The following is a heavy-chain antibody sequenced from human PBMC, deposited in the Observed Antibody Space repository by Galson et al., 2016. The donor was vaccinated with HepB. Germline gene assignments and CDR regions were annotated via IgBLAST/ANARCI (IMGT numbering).Heavy chain of an antibody. CDR2: ISYDGSNK. CDR1: GFTFRDYA. CDR3: ARATQQRVWGFRTYYYYIDV. V-gene: IGHV3-30-3*01. Sequence: SLRLSCAASGFTFRDYAMNWVRQAPGKGLEWVAIISYDGSNKYYADSVKGRFTISRDDSKSTLFLQMNSLTDEDPAVYYCARATQQRVWGFRTYYYYIDVWGKGTTVTVSS. D-gene: IGHD3-16*01. J-gene: IGHJ6*03.